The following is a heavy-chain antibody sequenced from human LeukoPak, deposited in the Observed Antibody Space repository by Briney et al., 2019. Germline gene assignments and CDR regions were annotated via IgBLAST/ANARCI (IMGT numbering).Heavy chain of an antibody. Sequence: ASVKVSCTASGYTFTGYYMHWVRQAPGQWLEWMGWIHPNSGGTNYAQKFQGRVTMTRDTSITTAYMDLSSLRSDDTAVYYCARDNYGIGDYWGQGTLVTVCS. V-gene: IGHV1-2*02. J-gene: IGHJ4*02. D-gene: IGHD4-11*01. CDR1: GYTFTGYY. CDR3: ARDNYGIGDY. CDR2: IHPNSGGT.